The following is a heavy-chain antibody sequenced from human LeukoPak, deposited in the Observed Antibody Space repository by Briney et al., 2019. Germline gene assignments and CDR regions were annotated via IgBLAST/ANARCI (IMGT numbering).Heavy chain of an antibody. CDR3: ARTIFGEGDWFDP. CDR2: INPNSGGT. V-gene: IGHV1-2*02. Sequence: ASVKVSCKASGYTFTGYYMHWVRQAPGQGREWMGWINPNSGGTNDAQKFQGRVTMTRDTSISTAYMELSRLRSDDTAVYYCARTIFGEGDWFDPWGQGTLVTVSS. CDR1: GYTFTGYY. J-gene: IGHJ5*02. D-gene: IGHD3-3*01.